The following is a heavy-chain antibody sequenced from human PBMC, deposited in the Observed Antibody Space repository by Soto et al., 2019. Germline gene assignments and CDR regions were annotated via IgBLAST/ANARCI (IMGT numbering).Heavy chain of an antibody. CDR3: IAPYDFWSGLHYYYYYGMDV. V-gene: IGHV3-15*01. CDR1: GFTFSNAW. D-gene: IGHD3-3*01. Sequence: EVQLVESGGDFVKPGGSLRISCAASGFTFSNAWMSWVRQAPGKGLEWVGLIKTTTDGGTTDYAAPVKGRFSILRDDSKNTVYLQINSLKTEDTGVYYCIAPYDFWSGLHYYYYYGMDVWGQGTTVTVSS. J-gene: IGHJ6*02. CDR2: IKTTTDGGTT.